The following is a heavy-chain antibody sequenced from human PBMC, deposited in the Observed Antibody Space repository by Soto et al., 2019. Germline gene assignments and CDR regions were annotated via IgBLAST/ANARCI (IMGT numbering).Heavy chain of an antibody. CDR1: GYTLTELS. J-gene: IGHJ5*02. CDR3: ATEGSSGWICWFDP. D-gene: IGHD6-19*01. Sequence: ASSVKVSCKVSGYTLTELSMHWVRQAPGKGLEWMGGFDPEDGETIYAQKFQGRVTMTEDTSTDTAYMELSSLRSEDTAVYYCATEGSSGWICWFDPCGQGILVT. V-gene: IGHV1-24*01. CDR2: FDPEDGET.